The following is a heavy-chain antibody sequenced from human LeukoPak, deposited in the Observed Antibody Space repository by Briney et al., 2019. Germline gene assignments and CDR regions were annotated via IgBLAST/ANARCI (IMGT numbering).Heavy chain of an antibody. D-gene: IGHD4-23*01. CDR2: IYYSGST. V-gene: IGHV4-39*01. J-gene: IGHJ4*02. CDR1: GGSISSSSYY. CDR3: ARRLHRNSENYFDY. Sequence: PSETLSLTCTVSGGSISSSSYYWGWIRQPPGKGLEWIGSIYYSGSTYYNPSLKSRVTISVDTSKNQFSLRLSSVTATDTAVYYCARRLHRNSENYFDYWGQGTLVTVSS.